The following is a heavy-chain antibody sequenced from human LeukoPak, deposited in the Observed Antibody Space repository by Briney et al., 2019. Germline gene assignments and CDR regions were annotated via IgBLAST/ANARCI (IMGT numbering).Heavy chain of an antibody. D-gene: IGHD5-12*01. CDR1: AASFISSSHH. CDR2: VYYGRTT. Sequence: SETLSLTCTVSAASFISSSHHWGWIRQSPGTGLEWIGTVYYGRTTYYNPSLDGRVTISLDTSANHFSLQLNSVTAADTAVYYCVRHDGRGGATMGAFDSWGQGSLVTVSS. J-gene: IGHJ5*01. V-gene: IGHV4-39*01. CDR3: VRHDGRGGATMGAFDS.